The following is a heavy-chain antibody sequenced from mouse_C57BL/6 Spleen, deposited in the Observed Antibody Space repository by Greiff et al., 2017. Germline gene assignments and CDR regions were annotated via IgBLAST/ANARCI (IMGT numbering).Heavy chain of an antibody. Sequence: VQLKQSGAELVKPGASVKLSCTASGFNIKDYYMHWVKQRPEQGLEGIGRIDPEDGETKYAPKFQGKATITADTSSNTAYLQLSSLTSEYTAVYYCALLWLRRKAWFAYWGQGTLVTVSA. D-gene: IGHD2-9*01. CDR2: IDPEDGET. J-gene: IGHJ3*01. V-gene: IGHV14-2*01. CDR3: ALLWLRRKAWFAY. CDR1: GFNIKDYY.